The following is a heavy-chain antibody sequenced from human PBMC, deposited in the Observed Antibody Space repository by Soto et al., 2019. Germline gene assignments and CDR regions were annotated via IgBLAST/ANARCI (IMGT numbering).Heavy chain of an antibody. Sequence: GGSLRLSCSVSGFTFSSYAMHWVRQAPGRGLEYVSSISSNGGSTYYADSVKGRFTISRDNSKNTLNLQMSSLTTEDTAVYYCVKDRWVDYWGQGTLVTVSS. D-gene: IGHD6-13*01. CDR2: ISSNGGST. CDR3: VKDRWVDY. CDR1: GFTFSSYA. J-gene: IGHJ4*02. V-gene: IGHV3-64D*06.